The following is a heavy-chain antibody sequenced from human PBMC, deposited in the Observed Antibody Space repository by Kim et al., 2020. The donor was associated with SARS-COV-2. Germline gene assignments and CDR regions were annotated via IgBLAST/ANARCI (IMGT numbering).Heavy chain of an antibody. CDR2: INHSGST. Sequence: SETLSLTCAVYGGSFSGYYWSWIRQPPGKGLEWIGEINHSGSTNYNPSLKSRVTISVDTSKNQFSLKLSSVTAADTAVYYCARGRCGGDCYSGGYYGMDV. D-gene: IGHD2-21*02. CDR3: ARGRCGGDCYSGGYYGMDV. J-gene: IGHJ6*01. V-gene: IGHV4-34*01. CDR1: GGSFSGYY.